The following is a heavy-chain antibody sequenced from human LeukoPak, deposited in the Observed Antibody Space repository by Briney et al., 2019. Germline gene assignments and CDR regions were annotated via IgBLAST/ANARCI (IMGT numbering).Heavy chain of an antibody. Sequence: PGGSLRLSCAASGFTFSSYGMHWVRQAPGKGLEWVAVISYDGSNKYYADSVKGRFTISRDNSKNTLYLQMNSLRAEDTAVYYCAKGVCMDVWGQGTTVTLSS. V-gene: IGHV3-30*18. J-gene: IGHJ6*02. CDR2: ISYDGSNK. CDR3: AKGVCMDV. CDR1: GFTFSSYG.